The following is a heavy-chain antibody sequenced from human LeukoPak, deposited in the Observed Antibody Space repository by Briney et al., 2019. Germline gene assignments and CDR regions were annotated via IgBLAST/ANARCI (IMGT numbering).Heavy chain of an antibody. CDR1: GFTFDDYA. V-gene: IGHV3-9*01. J-gene: IGHJ6*02. Sequence: TGGSLRLSCAASGFTFDDYAMHWVRQAPGKGLEWVSGISWNSGSIGYADSVKGRFTISRDNAKNSLYLQMNSLRAEDTAVYYCAKDLWWGYDYYYGMDVWGQGTTVTVSS. CDR2: ISWNSGSI. D-gene: IGHD2-15*01. CDR3: AKDLWWGYDYYYGMDV.